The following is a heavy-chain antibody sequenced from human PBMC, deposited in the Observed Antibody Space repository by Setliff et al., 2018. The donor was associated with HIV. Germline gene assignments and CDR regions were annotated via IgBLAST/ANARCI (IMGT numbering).Heavy chain of an antibody. D-gene: IGHD3-10*01. CDR1: GFTFTTYW. J-gene: IGHJ6*03. V-gene: IGHV3-7*03. CDR2: INQNGREK. Sequence: GGSLRLSCAASGFTFTTYWMSWVRQSPGKGLEWVANINQNGREKYYVDSVKGRFTIPRDNVKNSLYLQMNSLKVEDTAVYYCARGTDGDYYYYMDVWGKGTTVTVSS. CDR3: ARGTDGDYYYYMDV.